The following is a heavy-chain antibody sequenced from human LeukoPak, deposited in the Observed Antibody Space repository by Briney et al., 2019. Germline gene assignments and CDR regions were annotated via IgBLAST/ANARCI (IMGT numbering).Heavy chain of an antibody. CDR3: ARAVAAAGTGYYGMDV. J-gene: IGHJ6*02. V-gene: IGHV5-51*01. CDR2: IYPGDSDT. CDR1: GYSFTSYW. Sequence: GESLKISCEGSGYSFTSYWIGWVRQMPGKGLEWMGIIYPGDSDTRYSPSFQGQVTISADKSISTAYLQWSSLKASDTAMYYCARAVAAAGTGYYGMDVWGQGTTVTVSS. D-gene: IGHD6-13*01.